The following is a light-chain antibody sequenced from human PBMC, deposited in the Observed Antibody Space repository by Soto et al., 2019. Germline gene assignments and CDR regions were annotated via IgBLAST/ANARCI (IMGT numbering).Light chain of an antibody. J-gene: IGLJ1*01. V-gene: IGLV1-40*01. CDR2: GNS. Sequence: QSVLTQPPSVSGAPGQRVTISCTGSSSNIGSGYDVHWYQQFPGTAPKLLIYGNSNRPSGVPDRFSGSKSGTSASLAITGLQAEDEADYYCQSYDSSLSGPYVFGTGTQLTVL. CDR3: QSYDSSLSGPYV. CDR1: SSNIGSGYD.